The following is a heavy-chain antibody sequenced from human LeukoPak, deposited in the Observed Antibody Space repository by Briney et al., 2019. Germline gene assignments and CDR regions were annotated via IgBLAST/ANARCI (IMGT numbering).Heavy chain of an antibody. CDR2: LSASGSN. V-gene: IGHV4-4*07. J-gene: IGHJ4*02. D-gene: IGHD3-3*01. Sequence: PSETLSLTCTVSGGSISTYYWSWIRQPAGKGLEWIGRLSASGSNDYNPSPRSRVIMSLDRSKNQFSLKLNSVTAADTAVYYCARESAGSRYDFWTGYVDSWGQGTLVTVSS. CDR1: GGSISTYY. CDR3: ARESAGSRYDFWTGYVDS.